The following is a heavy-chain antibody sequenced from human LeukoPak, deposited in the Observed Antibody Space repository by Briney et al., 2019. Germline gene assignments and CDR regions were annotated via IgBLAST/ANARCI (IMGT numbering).Heavy chain of an antibody. CDR3: ARGGSSWYRAFDI. CDR1: CGSISRYY. V-gene: IGHV4-59*08. D-gene: IGHD6-13*01. CDR2: IYYSGNT. Sequence: SETQSLTRAVSCGSISRYYWCGLRQPPGRGLGWGGYIYYSGNTNYNTSLKGRVTISVDKSNNHSSLKRSCLTAADTAVYYCARGGSSWYRAFDIWGQGTMGTVSS. J-gene: IGHJ3*02.